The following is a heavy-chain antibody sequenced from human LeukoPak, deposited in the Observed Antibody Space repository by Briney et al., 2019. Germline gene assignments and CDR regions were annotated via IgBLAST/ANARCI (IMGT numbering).Heavy chain of an antibody. CDR1: GFTFTSYS. V-gene: IGHV3-23*01. D-gene: IGHD1-26*01. CDR2: ISDGGGST. J-gene: IGHJ4*02. Sequence: SGGSLRLSCAASGFTFTSYSMNWVRQAPGKGLEWVSTISDGGGSTYYADSVKGRFTISRDNSKNMLYLQVNSLRAEDTAVYYCAKGGKWDVTPFDYWGQGTLVTVSS. CDR3: AKGGKWDVTPFDY.